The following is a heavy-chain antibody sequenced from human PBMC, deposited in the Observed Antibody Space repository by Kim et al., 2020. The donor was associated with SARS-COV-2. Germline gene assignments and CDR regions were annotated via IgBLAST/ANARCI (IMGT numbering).Heavy chain of an antibody. Sequence: SETLSLTCTVSGGSISSYYWSWIRQPPGKGLEWIGYIYYSGSTNYNPSLKSRVTISVDTSKNQFSLKLSSVTAADTAVYYCARVRQLRLRDFWFDPWGQGTLVTVSS. CDR3: ARVRQLRLRDFWFDP. V-gene: IGHV4-59*13. CDR1: GGSISSYY. D-gene: IGHD3-16*01. J-gene: IGHJ5*02. CDR2: IYYSGST.